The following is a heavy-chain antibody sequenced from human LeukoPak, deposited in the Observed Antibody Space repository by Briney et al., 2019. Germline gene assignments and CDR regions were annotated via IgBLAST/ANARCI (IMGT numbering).Heavy chain of an antibody. CDR2: ISGTGGST. J-gene: IGHJ4*02. Sequence: GGSLRLSCAASGFTLRTYAMNWVRQAPGKGLEWVSAISGTGGSTYYADSVKGRFTISRDNSKNTLYLQMNSLRAEDSAVYYCATDRERDPSVYYLVGGQGTLITVSS. CDR3: ATDRERDPSVYYLV. V-gene: IGHV3-23*01. CDR1: GFTLRTYA. D-gene: IGHD3-22*01.